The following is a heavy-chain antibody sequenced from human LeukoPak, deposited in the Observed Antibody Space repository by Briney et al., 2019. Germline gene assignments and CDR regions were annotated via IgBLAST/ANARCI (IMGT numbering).Heavy chain of an antibody. J-gene: IGHJ4*02. CDR3: AKSYPSSWSALDY. CDR2: ITRSGGST. D-gene: IGHD6-13*01. CDR1: GVTFSGYA. V-gene: IGHV3-23*01. Sequence: GGSLRLSCAASGVTFSGYAMSWVRQAPGKGLEWVSVITRSGGSTYYADSVKGRFTISRDNSKNTLYLQLNSLRAEDTAVYYCAKSYPSSWSALDYWGQGTLVTVSS.